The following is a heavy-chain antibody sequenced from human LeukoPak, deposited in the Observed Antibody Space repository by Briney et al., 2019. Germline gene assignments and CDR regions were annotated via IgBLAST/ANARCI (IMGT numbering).Heavy chain of an antibody. D-gene: IGHD3-3*01. Sequence: NPSETLSLTCAVYGGSFSGYYWSWIRQPPGKGLEWIGYIYYSGSTNYNPSLKSRVTISVDTSKNQFSLKLSSVTAADTAVYYCARSYDFWSGFDYWGQGTLVTVSS. J-gene: IGHJ4*02. CDR3: ARSYDFWSGFDY. V-gene: IGHV4-59*08. CDR1: GGSFSGYY. CDR2: IYYSGST.